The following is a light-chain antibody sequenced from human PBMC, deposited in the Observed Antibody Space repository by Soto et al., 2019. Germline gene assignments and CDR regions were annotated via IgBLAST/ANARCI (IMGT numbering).Light chain of an antibody. CDR1: SSNIGAGYD. CDR3: QSYDGSLGGSYV. J-gene: IGLJ1*01. Sequence: QSVLTQPPSVSGAPGQRVTISCTGSSSNIGAGYDVHWYQQVPETAPKLLIYGNNNRPSGVPDRFSGSKSGTSASLVITGLQAEDEADYYCQSYDGSLGGSYVFGAGTKVTVL. V-gene: IGLV1-40*01. CDR2: GNN.